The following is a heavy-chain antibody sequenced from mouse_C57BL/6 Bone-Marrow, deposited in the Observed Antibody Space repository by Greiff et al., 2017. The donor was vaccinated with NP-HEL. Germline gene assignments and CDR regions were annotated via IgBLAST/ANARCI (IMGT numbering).Heavy chain of an antibody. Sequence: EVKLMESGPGLVKPSQSLSLTCSVTGYSITSGYYWNWIRQFPGNKLEWMGYISYDGSNNYNPSLKNRISITRDTSKNQFFLKLNSVTTEDTATYYCARGSSYFAYWGQGTLVTVSA. CDR2: ISYDGSN. J-gene: IGHJ3*01. CDR3: ARGSSYFAY. V-gene: IGHV3-6*01. CDR1: GYSITSGYY. D-gene: IGHD1-1*01.